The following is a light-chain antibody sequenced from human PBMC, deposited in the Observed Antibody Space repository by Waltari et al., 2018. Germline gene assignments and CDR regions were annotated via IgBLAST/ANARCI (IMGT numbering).Light chain of an antibody. CDR2: GAS. CDR1: QSVSSSY. J-gene: IGKJ2*01. CDR3: QQYGSSSYT. V-gene: IGKV3-20*01. Sequence: EIVLTQSPGTLSLSPGERATLSCRASQSVSSSYLAWYQQKPGQAPRLLIYGASSRATGIPDRFSGSGSGTDFTLTINRLEPEDFAVYYCQQYGSSSYTFGQGTKLEIK.